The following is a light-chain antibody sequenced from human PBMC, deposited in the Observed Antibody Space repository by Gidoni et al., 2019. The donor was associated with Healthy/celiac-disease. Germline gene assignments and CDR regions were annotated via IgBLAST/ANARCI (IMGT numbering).Light chain of an antibody. J-gene: IGKJ5*01. V-gene: IGKV3-20*01. Sequence: EIVLTQSPGTLSLSPGERATLSCRASQSVSGSYLAWYQQKPGQAPRLLIYGASSRATGIPDRFSGSGSGTDFTLTISRLETEDLAVYYCQQDGSSPITLGQGTRLEIK. CDR1: QSVSGSY. CDR2: GAS. CDR3: QQDGSSPIT.